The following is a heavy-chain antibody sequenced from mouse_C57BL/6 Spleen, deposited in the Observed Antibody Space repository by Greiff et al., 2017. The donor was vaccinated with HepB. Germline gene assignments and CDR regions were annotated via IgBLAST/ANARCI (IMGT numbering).Heavy chain of an antibody. CDR3: ARKRSYGNYVDYFDY. Sequence: QVQLQQPGAELVMPGASVKLSCKASGYTFTSYWMHWVKQRPGQGLEWIGEIDPSDSYTNYNQKFKGKSTLTVDKSSSTAYMQLSSLTSEDSAVYYCARKRSYGNYVDYFDYWGQGTTLTVSS. D-gene: IGHD2-1*01. V-gene: IGHV1-69*01. CDR2: IDPSDSYT. CDR1: GYTFTSYW. J-gene: IGHJ2*01.